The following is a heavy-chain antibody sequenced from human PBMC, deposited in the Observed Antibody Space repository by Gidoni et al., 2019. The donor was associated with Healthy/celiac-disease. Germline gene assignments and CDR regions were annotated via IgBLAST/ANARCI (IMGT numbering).Heavy chain of an antibody. J-gene: IGHJ6*02. CDR1: GGSFSGYY. CDR2: INHSGST. Sequence: QVQLQQWGAGLLKPSETLYLTCAVYGGSFSGYYWRWIRQPPGKGLEWIGEINHSGSTNYNPSLKSRVTISVDTSKNQFSLKLSSVTAADTAVYYCASSPDFWSGYYTGHYYYGMDVWGQGTTVTVSS. D-gene: IGHD3-3*01. CDR3: ASSPDFWSGYYTGHYYYGMDV. V-gene: IGHV4-34*01.